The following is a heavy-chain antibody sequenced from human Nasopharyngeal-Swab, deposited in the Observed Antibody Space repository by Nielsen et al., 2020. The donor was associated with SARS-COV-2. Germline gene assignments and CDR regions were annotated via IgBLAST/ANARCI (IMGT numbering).Heavy chain of an antibody. CDR2: IIPIFGTA. CDR1: GGTFSSYA. Sequence: SVKVSCKASGGTFSSYAISWVRQAPGQGLEWMGGIIPIFGTANYAQKFQGRVTITADESTSTAYMELSSLRSEDTAVYYCARGGIAAAQNNNWFDPWGQGTLVTVSS. V-gene: IGHV1-69*13. CDR3: ARGGIAAAQNNNWFDP. D-gene: IGHD6-13*01. J-gene: IGHJ5*02.